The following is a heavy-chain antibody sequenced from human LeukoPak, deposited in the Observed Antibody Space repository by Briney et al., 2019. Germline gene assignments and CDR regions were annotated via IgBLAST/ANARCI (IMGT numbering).Heavy chain of an antibody. CDR3: ALQGWWFGWPYYYYMDV. V-gene: IGHV1-8*03. J-gene: IGHJ6*03. Sequence: GASVKVSCKASGYTFTSYDINWVRQATGQGLEWMGWMNPNSGNTGYAQKFQGRVTVTRNTSISTAYMELSSLRSEDTAVYYCALQGWWFGWPYYYYMDVWGKGTTVTVSS. CDR2: MNPNSGNT. CDR1: GYTFTSYD. D-gene: IGHD2-15*01.